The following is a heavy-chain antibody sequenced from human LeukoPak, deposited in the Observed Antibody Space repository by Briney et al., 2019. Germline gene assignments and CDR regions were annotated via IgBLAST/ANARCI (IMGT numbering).Heavy chain of an antibody. V-gene: IGHV4-28*01. Sequence: SETLSLTCAVSGYSISSSNWWGWIRQPPGKGLGWIGYIYYSGSTYYNPSLKSRVTMSVDTSKNQFSLKLSSVTAVDTAVYYCARNPRDSGRSYFDYWGQGTLVTVSS. CDR1: GYSISSSNW. CDR3: ARNPRDSGRSYFDY. J-gene: IGHJ4*02. CDR2: IYYSGST. D-gene: IGHD1-26*01.